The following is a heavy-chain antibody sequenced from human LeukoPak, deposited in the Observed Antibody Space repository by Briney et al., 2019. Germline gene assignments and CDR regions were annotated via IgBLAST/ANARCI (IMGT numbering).Heavy chain of an antibody. V-gene: IGHV3-33*08. CDR2: IRYDGTNK. D-gene: IGHD3-10*01. J-gene: IGHJ4*02. Sequence: GGSLRLSCAASGFTFSSYGMHWVRQAPGKGLEWVAFIRYDGTNKYYAESVKGRFTISRGNSKNSLYLQMNSLRAEDTAVYYCARSGLWFGDKRHYFDYWGQGTLVTVSS. CDR3: ARSGLWFGDKRHYFDY. CDR1: GFTFSSYG.